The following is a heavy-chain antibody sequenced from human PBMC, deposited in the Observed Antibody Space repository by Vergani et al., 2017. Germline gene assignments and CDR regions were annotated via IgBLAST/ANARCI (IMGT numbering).Heavy chain of an antibody. CDR2: VLPISGIA. V-gene: IGHV1-69*04. J-gene: IGHJ6*02. Sequence: QVQLVQSGAEGKKPGSEGKEGGKEGGGTGRREERRGGGEDTGKGGEGMGRVLPISGIANYARKFQGRVTITADKSTSTADMELSSLRSEDTAVYYCARDTCGGDCYSSPNSYYYGMDVWGQGTTVTVSS. CDR3: ARDTCGGDCYSSPNSYYYGMDV. CDR1: GGTGRREE. D-gene: IGHD2-21*02.